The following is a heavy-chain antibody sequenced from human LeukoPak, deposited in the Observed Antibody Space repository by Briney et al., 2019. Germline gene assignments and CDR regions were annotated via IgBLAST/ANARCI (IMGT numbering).Heavy chain of an antibody. CDR1: GYTFTGYY. D-gene: IGHD4-17*01. CDR3: ARDGAPLYEDYCSYYYYGMDV. CDR2: VNPNSGGT. Sequence: GASVKVFCEDSGYTFTGYYLHWVRQAPGQGLEWMGWVNPNSGGTNYAQKFQGRVTMTRDTSISTAYMELSRLRSDDTAVYYCARDGAPLYEDYCSYYYYGMDVWGQGTTVTVSS. V-gene: IGHV1-2*02. J-gene: IGHJ6*02.